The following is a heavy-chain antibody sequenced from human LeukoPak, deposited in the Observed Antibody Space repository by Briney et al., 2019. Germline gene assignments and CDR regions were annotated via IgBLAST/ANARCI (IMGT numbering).Heavy chain of an antibody. Sequence: ASVKVSCKASGYTFTGYYMHWMRQAPGQGLEWMGWINPNSGGTNYAQKFQGRVTMTRDTSISTAYMELSRLRSDDTAVYYCARVSIAARTGYGMDVWGQGTTVTVSS. CDR2: INPNSGGT. D-gene: IGHD6-6*01. CDR3: ARVSIAARTGYGMDV. V-gene: IGHV1-2*02. CDR1: GYTFTGYY. J-gene: IGHJ6*02.